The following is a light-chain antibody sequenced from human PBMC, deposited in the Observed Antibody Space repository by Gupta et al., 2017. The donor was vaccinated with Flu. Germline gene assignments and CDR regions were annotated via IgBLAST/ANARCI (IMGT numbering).Light chain of an antibody. J-gene: IGKJ2*01. CDR2: KAS. CDR3: QQDKSYWT. V-gene: IGKV1-5*03. CDR1: QSISSW. Sequence: DIQMTQSPSTLSASVGDRVTITCRASQSISSWLAWYQQKPGKAPKLLIYKASSLESGVPSRFSGSGSGTEFTLTISSLQPDDFATYYCQQDKSYWTFGQGTKMEIK.